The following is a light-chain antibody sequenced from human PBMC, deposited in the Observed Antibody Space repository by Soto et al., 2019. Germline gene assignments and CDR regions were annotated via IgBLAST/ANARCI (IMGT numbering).Light chain of an antibody. CDR3: QQYGSSPWT. CDR1: QSLSNTY. CDR2: GAS. J-gene: IGKJ1*01. Sequence: EIVLTQSPGTLSLSPGERATLSCRASQSLSNTYLAWYQQKPGQAPRLLIYGASSRATGIPDRFSGSGSGTDFTLTISTLEPEDFAVYCCQQYGSSPWTFGQGTKVEIK. V-gene: IGKV3-20*01.